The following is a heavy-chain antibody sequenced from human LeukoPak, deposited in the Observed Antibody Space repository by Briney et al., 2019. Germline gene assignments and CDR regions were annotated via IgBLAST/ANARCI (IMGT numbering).Heavy chain of an antibody. D-gene: IGHD3-16*01. CDR1: GFTFSSYA. Sequence: TGGSLRLSCAASGFTFSSYAMHWVRQAPGKGLEWVSAITSSGGSTYYGDSVKGRFTISRDNSKNTLYLQVNSLRAEDTAVYYCAKDDGLIMFSSWGQGTLVTVSS. CDR3: AKDDGLIMFSS. V-gene: IGHV3-23*01. CDR2: ITSSGGST. J-gene: IGHJ5*02.